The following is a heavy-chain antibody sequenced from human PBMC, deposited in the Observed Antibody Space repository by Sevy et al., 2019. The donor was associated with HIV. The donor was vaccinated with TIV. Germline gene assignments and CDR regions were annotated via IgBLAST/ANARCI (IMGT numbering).Heavy chain of an antibody. CDR1: GGSISSYY. D-gene: IGHD5-12*01. Sequence: SETLSLTCTVSGGSISSYYWSRIRQPPRKGLEWIGYLYYSGITNYNPSLKSRVTISGDTSKNQFSLKLSSVTAADTAVYYCARGLAYYFNYWGQGTLVTVSS. CDR3: ARGLAYYFNY. J-gene: IGHJ4*02. CDR2: LYYSGIT. V-gene: IGHV4-59*01.